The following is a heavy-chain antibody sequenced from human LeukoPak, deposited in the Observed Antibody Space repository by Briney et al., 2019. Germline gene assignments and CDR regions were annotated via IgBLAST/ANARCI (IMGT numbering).Heavy chain of an antibody. J-gene: IGHJ5*02. CDR1: GGSISSYY. CDR2: IYYSGST. Sequence: SETLSLTCTVSGGSISSYYWSWIRQPPGKGLEWIGYIYYSGSTNYNPSLKSRVTISVDTSKNQFSLKLSSVTAADTAVYYCARDFQVPAAGGWFDPWGQGTLVTVSS. CDR3: ARDFQVPAAGGWFDP. D-gene: IGHD2-2*01. V-gene: IGHV4-59*12.